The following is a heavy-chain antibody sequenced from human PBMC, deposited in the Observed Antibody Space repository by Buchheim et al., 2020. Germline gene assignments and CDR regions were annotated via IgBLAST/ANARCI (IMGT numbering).Heavy chain of an antibody. CDR2: ISGSGGST. CDR3: AKDHYDILTGYSIPYYFDY. Sequence: EVQLLESGGGLVQPGGSLRLSCAASGFTFSSYAMSWVRQAPGKGLEWVSAISGSGGSTYYADSVKGRFTISSANSKNTLYLQMNSLRAEDTAVYYCAKDHYDILTGYSIPYYFDYWGQGTL. V-gene: IGHV3-23*01. CDR1: GFTFSSYA. J-gene: IGHJ4*02. D-gene: IGHD3-9*01.